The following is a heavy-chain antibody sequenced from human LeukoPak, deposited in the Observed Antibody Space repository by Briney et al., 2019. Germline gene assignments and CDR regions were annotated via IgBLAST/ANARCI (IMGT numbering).Heavy chain of an antibody. D-gene: IGHD6-13*01. CDR1: GGSFSGYY. Sequence: PSETLSXXXAVYGGSFSGYYWSWIRQPPGKGLXWXGEINHXGSTNYNPSLTSRVTISVDTSKNQFSLKLSPVTAADTAVYYCARVRTTGYSSSWYSRRYFDYWGQGTLVTVSS. CDR2: INHXGST. V-gene: IGHV4-34*01. CDR3: ARVRTTGYSSSWYSRRYFDY. J-gene: IGHJ4*02.